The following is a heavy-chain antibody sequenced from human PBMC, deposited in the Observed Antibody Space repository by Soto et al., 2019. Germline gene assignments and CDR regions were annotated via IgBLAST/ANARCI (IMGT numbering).Heavy chain of an antibody. Sequence: ASVKVSCKASGYTFTSYYMHWVRQAPGQGLEWMGIINPSGGSTSYAQKFQGRVTMTRDTSTSTVYMELSSLRSEDTAVYYCARRSIAAPPGGGNWFDPWGQGTLVTVSS. V-gene: IGHV1-46*03. CDR3: ARRSIAAPPGGGNWFDP. D-gene: IGHD6-6*01. J-gene: IGHJ5*02. CDR2: INPSGGST. CDR1: GYTFTSYY.